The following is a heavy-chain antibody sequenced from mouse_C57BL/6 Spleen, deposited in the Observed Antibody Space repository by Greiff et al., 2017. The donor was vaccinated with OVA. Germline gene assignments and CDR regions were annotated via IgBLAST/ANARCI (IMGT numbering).Heavy chain of an antibody. V-gene: IGHV1-15*01. CDR2: IDPETGGT. D-gene: IGHD1-1*01. CDR3: TRLEGFITTVEGFAY. J-gene: IGHJ3*01. Sequence: VHLVESGAELVRPGASVTLSCKASGYTFTDYEMHWVKQTPVHGLEWIGAIDPETGGTAYNQKFKGKAILTADKSSSTAYMELRSLTSEDSAVYYCTRLEGFITTVEGFAYWGQGTLVTVSA. CDR1: GYTFTDYE.